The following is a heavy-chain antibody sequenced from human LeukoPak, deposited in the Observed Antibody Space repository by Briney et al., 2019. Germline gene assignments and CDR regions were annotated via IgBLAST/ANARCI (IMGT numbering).Heavy chain of an antibody. V-gene: IGHV3-30*04. J-gene: IGHJ4*02. D-gene: IGHD1-26*01. CDR2: ISYDGSNK. CDR1: GFTFSSYA. CDR3: ARDRAVGATLYLFDY. Sequence: GGSLRLSCAASGFTFSSYAMHWVRQAPGKGLEWVAVISYDGSNKYYADSVKGRFTISRDNSKNTLYLQMNSLRAEDTAVYYCARDRAVGATLYLFDYWGQGTLVTVSS.